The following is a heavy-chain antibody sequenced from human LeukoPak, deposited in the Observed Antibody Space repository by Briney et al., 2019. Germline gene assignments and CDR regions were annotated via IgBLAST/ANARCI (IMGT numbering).Heavy chain of an antibody. V-gene: IGHV3-23*01. CDR2: ISGSGGGT. CDR3: AKDLIGYGRHFDS. J-gene: IGHJ4*01. D-gene: IGHD5-18*01. CDR1: GFTFSSYG. Sequence: GGSLRLSCAASGFTFSSYGMNWVRRAPGKGLVWVSAISGSGGGTYYADSVKARFTISRDNSKDTLYLQMNSLSVDDTAIYYCAKDLIGYGRHFDSWGQGTLVTVS.